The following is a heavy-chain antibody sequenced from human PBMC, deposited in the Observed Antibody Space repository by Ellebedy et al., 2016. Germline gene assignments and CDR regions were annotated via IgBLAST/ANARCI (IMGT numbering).Heavy chain of an antibody. CDR3: ARLNRLQLITTYYYHSMDV. D-gene: IGHD1-1*01. Sequence: SETLSLTXTVSGGSIASDDYYWSWIRRPPGKGLQWIGYIYYTGITKYDPSFQTRVTMSVDASKNQCSLSLTSVSAADSAVYYCARLNRLQLITTYYYHSMDVWGQGITVTVSS. CDR1: GGSIASDDYY. J-gene: IGHJ6*02. V-gene: IGHV4-61*08. CDR2: IYYTGIT.